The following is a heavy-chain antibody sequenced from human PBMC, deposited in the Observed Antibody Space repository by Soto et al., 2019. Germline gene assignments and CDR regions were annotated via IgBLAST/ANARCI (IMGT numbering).Heavy chain of an antibody. CDR1: SDSVGRNDW. J-gene: IGHJ3*01. Sequence: QVQLQESGPGLVKPSGTLSLTCTVSSDSVGRNDWWNWVRQTPGKGLEWIGEISQSGTTFYNPSLNSRVTISLDWSKNQFSLKLTSVTAADTAVYLCAKKLGRHSFDVWGQGTVVTVSS. D-gene: IGHD3-16*01. V-gene: IGHV4-4*02. CDR2: ISQSGTT. CDR3: AKKLGRHSFDV.